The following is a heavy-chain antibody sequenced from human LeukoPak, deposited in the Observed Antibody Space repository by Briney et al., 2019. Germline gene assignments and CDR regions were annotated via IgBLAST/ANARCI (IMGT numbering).Heavy chain of an antibody. V-gene: IGHV4-59*01. Sequence: SETLSLTCTVSGGSISSYYWSWIRQPPGRGLEWIGYIYYSGSTNYNPSLKSRVTISVDTSKNQFSLKLSSVTAADTAVYYCARQQLSQLYYFDYWGQGTLVTVSS. D-gene: IGHD6-13*01. CDR2: IYYSGST. J-gene: IGHJ4*02. CDR3: ARQQLSQLYYFDY. CDR1: GGSISSYY.